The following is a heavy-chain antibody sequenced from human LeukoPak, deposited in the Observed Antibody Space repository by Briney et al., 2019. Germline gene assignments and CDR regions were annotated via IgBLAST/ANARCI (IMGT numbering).Heavy chain of an antibody. V-gene: IGHV3-48*03. CDR3: ARDYYDSSGLDY. D-gene: IGHD3-22*01. CDR1: GFTFSSYE. J-gene: IGHJ4*02. Sequence: PGGSLRLSCAGSGFTFSSYEMNWVRQAPGKGLEWVSYISSSGSTRYYADSVKGRFTVSRDNAKNSLYLQMNSLRAEDTAVYYCARDYYDSSGLDYWGQGTLVTVSS. CDR2: ISSSGSTR.